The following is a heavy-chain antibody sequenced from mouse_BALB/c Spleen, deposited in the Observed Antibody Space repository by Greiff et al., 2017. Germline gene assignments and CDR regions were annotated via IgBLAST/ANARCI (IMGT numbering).Heavy chain of an antibody. V-gene: IGHV1S137*01. D-gene: IGHD2-10*02. Sequence: QVHVKQSGAELVRPGVSVKISCKGSGYTFTDYAMHWVKQSHAKSLEWIGVISTYYGDASYNQKFKGKATMTVDKSSSTAYMELARLTSEDSAIYYCARPAGYGNYWFAYWGQGTLVTVSA. CDR2: ISTYYGDA. CDR3: ARPAGYGNYWFAY. J-gene: IGHJ3*01. CDR1: GYTFTDYA.